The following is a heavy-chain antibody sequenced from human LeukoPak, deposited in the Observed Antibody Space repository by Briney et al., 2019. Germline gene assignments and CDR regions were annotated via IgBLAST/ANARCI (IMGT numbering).Heavy chain of an antibody. J-gene: IGHJ4*02. CDR3: ARVAITSFGVVIPIDY. Sequence: ASVKVSCKASGYTFTRYGISWVRQAPGQGLEGMGWISAYNGNTNYAQKLQGRVTMTTDTSTSTAYMELRSLRSDDTAVYYCARVAITSFGVVIPIDYWGQGTLVTVSS. D-gene: IGHD3-3*01. CDR2: ISAYNGNT. V-gene: IGHV1-18*01. CDR1: GYTFTRYG.